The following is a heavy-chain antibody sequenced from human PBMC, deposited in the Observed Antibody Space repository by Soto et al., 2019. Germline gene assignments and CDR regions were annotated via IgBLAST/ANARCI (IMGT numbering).Heavy chain of an antibody. V-gene: IGHV5-10-1*01. CDR2: IDPSDSYT. J-gene: IGHJ4*02. CDR1: GYSFTSYW. D-gene: IGHD3-16*01. CDR3: ARHAGKGEDY. Sequence: GESLKISCNGSGYSFTSYWIGWVRQMPGKGLEWMGRIDPSDSYTNYSPSFQGHVTISADKSISTAYLQWSSLKASDTAMYYCARHAGKGEDYWGQGTLVTVSS.